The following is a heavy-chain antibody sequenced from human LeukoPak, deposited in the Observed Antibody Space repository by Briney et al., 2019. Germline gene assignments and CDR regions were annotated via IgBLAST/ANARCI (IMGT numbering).Heavy chain of an antibody. Sequence: SETLSLTCTVSGGSIRSTSYYWGWIRQPPGKGLEWIGSTYYSGSTYYNPSLKSRVTTSVDTPKNQFSLKLSSVTAADTAVYYCGRLFYDFWSGHYYYYMDVWGKGTTVTVSS. CDR2: TYYSGST. D-gene: IGHD3-3*01. V-gene: IGHV4-39*01. CDR3: GRLFYDFWSGHYYYYMDV. CDR1: GGSIRSTSYY. J-gene: IGHJ6*03.